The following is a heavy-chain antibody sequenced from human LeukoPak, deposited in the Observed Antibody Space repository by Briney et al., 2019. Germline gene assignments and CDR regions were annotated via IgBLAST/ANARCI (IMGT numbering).Heavy chain of an antibody. J-gene: IGHJ1*01. CDR2: IYYSGST. CDR3: ARGVSYYDSSGYYNEYFQH. D-gene: IGHD3-22*01. CDR1: DDSIRSSAYY. Sequence: SETLSLTCAVSDDSIRSSAYYWGWIRQPPGKGLEWIGSIYYSGSTYYNPSLKSRVTISVDTSKNQFSLKLSSVTAADTAVYYCARGVSYYDSSGYYNEYFQHWGQGTLVTVSS. V-gene: IGHV4-39*07.